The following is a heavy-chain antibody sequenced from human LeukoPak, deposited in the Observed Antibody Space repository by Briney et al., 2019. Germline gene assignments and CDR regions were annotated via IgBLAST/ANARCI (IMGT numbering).Heavy chain of an antibody. V-gene: IGHV3-21*01. CDR3: ASWDDGGSRGGMDV. CDR1: GLIFSGYG. Sequence: GGPLRLSCAASGLIFSGYGMYWVRQAPGKGLEWVSSISSSSSYIYYADSVKGRFTISRDNAKNSLYLQMNSLRAEDTAVYYCASWDDGGSRGGMDVWGQGTTVTVSS. J-gene: IGHJ6*02. CDR2: ISSSSSYI. D-gene: IGHD2-15*01.